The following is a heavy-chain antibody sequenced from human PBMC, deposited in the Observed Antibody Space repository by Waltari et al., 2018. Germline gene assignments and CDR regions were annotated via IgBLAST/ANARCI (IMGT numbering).Heavy chain of an antibody. CDR3: AREWDHYDNSGKGAFEI. CDR2: VFTSGLT. D-gene: IGHD3-22*01. CDR1: GGSISSGGYY. V-gene: IGHV4-61*02. Sequence: QVQLQESGPGLVKPSQTLSLTCIVSGGSISSGGYYWSWIRQPAGKGLEWIGRVFTSGLTNYNPSRKSRVTVSLDTSKNHFSLNLSSVTAADTAVYYCAREWDHYDNSGKGAFEIWGQGTLVTVSS. J-gene: IGHJ3*02.